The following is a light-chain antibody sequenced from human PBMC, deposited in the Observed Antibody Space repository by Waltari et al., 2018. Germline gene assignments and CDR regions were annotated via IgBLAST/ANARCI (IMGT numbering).Light chain of an antibody. V-gene: IGLV8-61*01. J-gene: IGLJ3*02. CDR3: ALLVGSGIWV. Sequence: QTVVTQEPSVSVSPGGTVTLTCALTSRSVSTHNYPTWYQQTPCQAPRTLLYNTDARSSGVSDRFSGSLVRHSAVLTITVAQAEDESHVVCALLVGSGIWVFGGGTKLTVL. CDR1: SRSVSTHNY. CDR2: NTD.